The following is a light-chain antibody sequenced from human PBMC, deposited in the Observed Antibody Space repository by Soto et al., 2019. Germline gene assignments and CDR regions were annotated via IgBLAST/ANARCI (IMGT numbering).Light chain of an antibody. CDR2: EVT. V-gene: IGLV2-8*01. J-gene: IGLJ2*01. CDR1: SSDVGGYDY. CDR3: SSYAAGNNVI. Sequence: QSVLTQPPSASGSPGQSVTISCSGTSSDVGGYDYVSWYQQHPGKAPRVIIYEVTQRPSGVPDRFSGSKSGNTASLTVSGLQSEDEADYYCSSYAAGNNVIFGGGTKLTVL.